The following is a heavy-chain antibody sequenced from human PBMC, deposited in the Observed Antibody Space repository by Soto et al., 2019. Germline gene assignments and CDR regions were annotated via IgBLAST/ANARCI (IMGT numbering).Heavy chain of an antibody. J-gene: IGHJ4*02. CDR1: GQSFSGHT. CDR3: ARGSGIAVIPGELEDVHYDY. D-gene: IGHD2-2*01. CDR2: ISQSGST. Sequence: QVQLQQWCAGLLKPSETLSLTCAVYGQSFSGHTWSWIRQSPGKGLEWIGEISQSGSTYYNPSLKTRVTISADTAKNQFSLTLNSVTAADTGVFYCARGSGIAVIPGELEDVHYDYWGQGTLVSVSS. V-gene: IGHV4-34*01.